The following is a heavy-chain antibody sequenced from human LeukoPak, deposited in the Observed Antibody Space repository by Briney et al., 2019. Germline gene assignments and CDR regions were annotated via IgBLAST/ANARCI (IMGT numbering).Heavy chain of an antibody. J-gene: IGHJ6*03. CDR1: GYTFTSYG. CDR3: VTGFQYGLRGVPYFYYLHV. CDR2: ISAYNGNT. Sequence: GASAKVSCKASGYTFTSYGISWVRQAPGQGLEWMGWISAYNGNTNYAQKLQGRVTMTTDTSTSTAYMQLRSLRSDDTAVSYCVTGFQYGLRGVPYFYYLHVWGKGTAVTVSS. V-gene: IGHV1-18*01. D-gene: IGHD3-10*01.